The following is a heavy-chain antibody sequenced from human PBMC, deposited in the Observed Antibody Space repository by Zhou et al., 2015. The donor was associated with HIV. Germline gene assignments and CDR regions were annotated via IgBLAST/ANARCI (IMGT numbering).Heavy chain of an antibody. D-gene: IGHD3-22*01. J-gene: IGHJ4*02. Sequence: QVQLVQSGAGVKKPGASVKVSCKGSGYSFTGYNINWVRQATGQGLEWMGWMNPDSGDTGYAQKFQGRVAMTRNTSINTAYMELSGLRSEDTAVYYCAKTGAMIAMGIDYWGQGALVTVSS. CDR1: GYSFTGYN. CDR3: AKTGAMIAMGIDY. V-gene: IGHV1-8*01. CDR2: MNPDSGDT.